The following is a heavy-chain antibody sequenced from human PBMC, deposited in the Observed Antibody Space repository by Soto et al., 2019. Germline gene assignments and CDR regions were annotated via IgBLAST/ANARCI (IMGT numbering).Heavy chain of an antibody. CDR2: IYHSGSA. J-gene: IGHJ4*02. V-gene: IGHV4-4*02. CDR1: GDSISSNNW. Sequence: PSETLSLTCAVSGDSISSNNWWSWVRQPPGKGLEWIGEIYHSGSANYNPSLKSRVTISVDKSKNQFSLKLSSVTAADTAVYYCARIRYSGSYFFDFWGQGTLVTVSS. D-gene: IGHD1-26*01. CDR3: ARIRYSGSYFFDF.